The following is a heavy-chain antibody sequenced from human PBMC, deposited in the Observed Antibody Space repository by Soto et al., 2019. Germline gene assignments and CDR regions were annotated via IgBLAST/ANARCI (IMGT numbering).Heavy chain of an antibody. D-gene: IGHD2-2*01. V-gene: IGHV3-23*01. CDR2: IGESGTPT. CDR1: GFTFSSYA. CDR3: ARYIPGVRYYGMDV. J-gene: IGHJ6*02. Sequence: GGSLRLSCAASGFTFSSYAMKWVRQAPGKGLEWVSLIGESGTPTYYADSVKGRFTISRDNSGNTLFLEMYSLRAEDTAVYYCARYIPGVRYYGMDVWGQRTKVTVSS.